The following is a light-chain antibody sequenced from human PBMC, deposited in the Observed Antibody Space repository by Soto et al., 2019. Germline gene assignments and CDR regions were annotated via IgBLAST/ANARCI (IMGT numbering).Light chain of an antibody. CDR3: VLFTGSGGV. CDR1: SGSVSISYY. V-gene: IGLV8-61*01. J-gene: IGLJ3*02. CDR2: STN. Sequence: QTVVTQEPSSSVSPGGTVTLTCGLSSGSVSISYYPSWYQQTPGQAPRTLIYSTNTRSSGVPDRFSGSILGNKAALTITGAQADDESDYYCVLFTGSGGVFGGGTQLTVL.